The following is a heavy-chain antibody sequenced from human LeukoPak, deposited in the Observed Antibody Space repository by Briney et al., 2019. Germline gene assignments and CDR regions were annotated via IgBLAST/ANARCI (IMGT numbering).Heavy chain of an antibody. CDR3: AGNPLGTEMLMGYYYYGMDV. CDR2: IIPMFGVT. D-gene: IGHD3-16*01. CDR1: GGTFSSHA. J-gene: IGHJ6*02. V-gene: IGHV1-69*04. Sequence: ASVKVSFKASGGTFSSHALSWVRQAPGQGLEWMGRIIPMFGVTNYAQNFQGRFTITADKSTTTVYMELTSLRSEDTAVYYCAGNPLGTEMLMGYYYYGMDVWGQGTTVTVSS.